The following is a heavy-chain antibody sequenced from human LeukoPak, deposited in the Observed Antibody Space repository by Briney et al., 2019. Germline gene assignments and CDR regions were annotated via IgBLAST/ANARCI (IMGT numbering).Heavy chain of an antibody. CDR3: AKAPVTSCRGAYCYPFDS. CDR2: ISSSSTTI. J-gene: IGHJ4*02. Sequence: PGGSLRLSCAASGFTFSTYNMNWVRQAPGQGLEWVSYISSSSTTIYYADSVKGRFTISRDSAKNSLYLQMNSLRAEDTAVYYCAKAPVTSCRGAYCYPFDSWGQGTLVTVSS. D-gene: IGHD2-21*01. V-gene: IGHV3-48*01. CDR1: GFTFSTYN.